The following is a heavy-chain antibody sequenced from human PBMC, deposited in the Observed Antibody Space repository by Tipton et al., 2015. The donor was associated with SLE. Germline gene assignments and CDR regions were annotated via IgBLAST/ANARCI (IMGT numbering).Heavy chain of an antibody. V-gene: IGHV4-59*01. J-gene: IGHJ3*02. CDR1: GGSISSYY. Sequence: GLVKPSETLSLTCTVSGGSISSYYWSWIRQPPGKGLEWIGYIYYSGSTNYKPSLKSRVTISVDTSKNQFSLKLSSVTAADTAVYYCARGRITMIRGVTSDAFDIWGQGTMVTVSS. CDR2: IYYSGST. D-gene: IGHD3-10*01. CDR3: ARGRITMIRGVTSDAFDI.